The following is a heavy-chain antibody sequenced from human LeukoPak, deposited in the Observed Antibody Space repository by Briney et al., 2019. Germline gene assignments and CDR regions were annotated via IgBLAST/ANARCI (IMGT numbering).Heavy chain of an antibody. D-gene: IGHD6-19*01. CDR3: AKDGYSSGWQIDY. J-gene: IGHJ4*02. CDR2: ISGSGGST. Sequence: PGGSLRLSCAASGFTFSSYAMSWVRQAPGKGLEWVSAISGSGGSTYYADSVKGRFTISRGNSKNTLYLQMNSLRAEDTAVYYCAKDGYSSGWQIDYWGQGTLVTVSS. CDR1: GFTFSSYA. V-gene: IGHV3-23*01.